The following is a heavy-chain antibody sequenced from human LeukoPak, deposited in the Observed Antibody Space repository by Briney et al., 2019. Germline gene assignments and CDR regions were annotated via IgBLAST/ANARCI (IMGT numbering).Heavy chain of an antibody. CDR3: GRGGYSSGWAFGY. CDR1: GFTFSSYA. CDR2: ISYDGSNK. J-gene: IGHJ4*02. D-gene: IGHD6-19*01. V-gene: IGHV3-30-3*01. Sequence: GRSLRLSCAASGFTFSSYAMHWVRQAPGKGLEWVAVISYDGSNKYYAASVKGRFTISRDNSKNTLYLQMNSLRAEDTAVYYCGRGGYSSGWAFGYWGQGTLVTVSS.